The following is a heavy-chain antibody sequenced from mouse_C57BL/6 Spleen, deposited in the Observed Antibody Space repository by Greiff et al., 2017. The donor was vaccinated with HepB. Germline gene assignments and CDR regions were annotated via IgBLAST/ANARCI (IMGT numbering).Heavy chain of an antibody. Sequence: EVKLVESGGGLVQPKGSLKLSCAASGFSFNTYTMNWVRQAPGKGLEWVARIRSKSNNYATYYADSVKDRFTISRDDSESMLYLQMNNLKTEDTAMYYCVRHRAYAPYAMDYWGQGTSVTVSS. D-gene: IGHD3-3*01. CDR1: GFSFNTYT. CDR3: VRHRAYAPYAMDY. V-gene: IGHV10-1*01. J-gene: IGHJ4*01. CDR2: IRSKSNNYAT.